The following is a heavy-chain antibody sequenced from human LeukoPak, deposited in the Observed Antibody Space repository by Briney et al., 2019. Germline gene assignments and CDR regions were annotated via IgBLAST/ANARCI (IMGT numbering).Heavy chain of an antibody. Sequence: GGSLRLSCAASEFTFGSYWMTWVRQAPGKGLEWVANINRDGSKNHFVDSVKGRFTISRDNAKNFLYLQMNSLRAEDTAVYFCARDTSPYCGDDCYLEAFDLWGQGTMVTVSS. J-gene: IGHJ3*01. CDR1: EFTFGSYW. CDR3: ARDTSPYCGDDCYLEAFDL. V-gene: IGHV3-7*03. D-gene: IGHD2-21*02. CDR2: INRDGSKN.